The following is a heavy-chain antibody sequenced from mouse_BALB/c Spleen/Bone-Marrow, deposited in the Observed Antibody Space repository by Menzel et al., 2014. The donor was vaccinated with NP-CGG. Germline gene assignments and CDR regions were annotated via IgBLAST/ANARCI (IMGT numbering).Heavy chain of an antibody. CDR3: ARLGYYGGFAY. CDR2: INPDSTTI. CDR1: GFDFSRYW. Sequence: EVKLVESGGGLVQPGGSLKLSCAASGFDFSRYWMGWVRQAPGKGLGWIGEINPDSTTINYTPSLKYKFIISRDNAKNTLYLQMSNVRSGDTALYYCARLGYYGGFAYWGQGTLVTVSA. J-gene: IGHJ3*01. V-gene: IGHV4-1*02. D-gene: IGHD2-3*01.